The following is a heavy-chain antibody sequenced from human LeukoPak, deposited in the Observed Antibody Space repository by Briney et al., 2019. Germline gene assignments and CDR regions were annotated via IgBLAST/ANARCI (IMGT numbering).Heavy chain of an antibody. CDR3: ARDASFYADDY. CDR1: GFTFRGHG. D-gene: IGHD2/OR15-2a*01. J-gene: IGHJ4*02. CDR2: IWANGITE. V-gene: IGHV3-33*01. Sequence: GGSLRLSCVASGFTFRGHGMHWVRQAPGKGLEWVAVIWANGITEHYADSVKGRFTISRDNSRSTLYLQMTSLTAEDTAIYYRARDASFYADDYWGQGTQVTVSS.